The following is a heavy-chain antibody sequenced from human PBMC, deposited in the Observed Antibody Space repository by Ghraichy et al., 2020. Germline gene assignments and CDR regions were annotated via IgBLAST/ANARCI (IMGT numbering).Heavy chain of an antibody. CDR1: GGSFSGYY. CDR2: INHSGST. CDR3: AGQWLVPNWFDP. Sequence: SETLSLTCAVYGGSFSGYYWSWIRQPPGKGLEWIGEINHSGSTNYNPSLKSRVTISVDTSKNQFSLKLSSVTAADTAVYYCAGQWLVPNWFDPWGQGTLVTVSS. V-gene: IGHV4-34*01. J-gene: IGHJ5*02. D-gene: IGHD6-19*01.